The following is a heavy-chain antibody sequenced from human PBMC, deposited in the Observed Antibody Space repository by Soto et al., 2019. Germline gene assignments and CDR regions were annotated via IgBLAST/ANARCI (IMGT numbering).Heavy chain of an antibody. D-gene: IGHD3-22*01. CDR1: GDMFDTYT. V-gene: IGHV1-69*13. Sequence: SVKVSCKASGDMFDTYTITWMRQAPGRGLEWVGGIIPRSAKSNYAQKFEGRVTITADESTSTAYMELSSLRSDDTAVYYRARLKSYDSSGYYYSYYYYYGMDVWGQGTTVTVSS. CDR3: ARLKSYDSSGYYYSYYYYYGMDV. CDR2: IIPRSAKS. J-gene: IGHJ6*02.